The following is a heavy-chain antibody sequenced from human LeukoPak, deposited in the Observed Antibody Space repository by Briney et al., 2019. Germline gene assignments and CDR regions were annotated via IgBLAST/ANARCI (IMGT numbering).Heavy chain of an antibody. J-gene: IGHJ4*02. CDR2: INPNSGGT. CDR3: ARDSRDYYDSSGGVFHFDY. V-gene: IGHV1-2*02. Sequence: ASVKVSCKASGDTFTGYYMQWVRQAPGQGLEWMGWINPNSGGTNYAQKFQGRVTMTRDTSISTAYMELSRLRSDDTAVYYCARDSRDYYDSSGGVFHFDYWGQGTLVTVSS. CDR1: GDTFTGYY. D-gene: IGHD3-22*01.